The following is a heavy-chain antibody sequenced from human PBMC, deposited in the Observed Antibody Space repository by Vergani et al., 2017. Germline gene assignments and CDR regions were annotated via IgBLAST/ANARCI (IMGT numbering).Heavy chain of an antibody. V-gene: IGHV4-61*02. CDR2: IYTTGST. J-gene: IGHJ6*02. CDR1: GGSISSGSYY. D-gene: IGHD6-19*01. Sequence: QVQLQESGPGLVKPSQTLSLTCTVSGGSISSGSYYWSWIRQPAGKGLEWIGRIYTTGSTNYNPSLKSRVTMSVDTSKNQFSLKLSSVTAADTAVYYCARHDGGYSSGWYHMDVWGQGP. CDR3: ARHDGGYSSGWYHMDV.